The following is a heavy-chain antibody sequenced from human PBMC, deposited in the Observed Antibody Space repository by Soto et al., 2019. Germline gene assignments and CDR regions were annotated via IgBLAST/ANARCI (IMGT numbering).Heavy chain of an antibody. CDR3: ARIRTTVTTAE. CDR1: GDFISYYS. V-gene: IGHV4-4*07. CDR2: VYSTGTI. J-gene: IGHJ4*02. Sequence: PSETLSLTCTVSGDFISYYSWAWIRQSAGKGLEWIGRVYSTGTIFYNPSLKSRVTISVDTSKNQFSLKLSSVTAADTAVYYCARIRTTVTTAEWGQGTLVTVSS. D-gene: IGHD4-17*01.